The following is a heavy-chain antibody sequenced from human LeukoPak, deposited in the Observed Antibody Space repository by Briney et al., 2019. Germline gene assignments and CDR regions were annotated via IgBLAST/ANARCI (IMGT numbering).Heavy chain of an antibody. CDR3: ARDPRVGIQLAGYYFDY. Sequence: GASVKDSCKASGGTFSSYAISWVRQAPGQGLEWMGRIIPILGIANYAQKFQGRVTITADKSTSTAYMELSSLRSEDTAVYYCARDPRVGIQLAGYYFDYWGQGTLVTVSS. V-gene: IGHV1-69*04. D-gene: IGHD5-18*01. J-gene: IGHJ4*02. CDR1: GGTFSSYA. CDR2: IIPILGIA.